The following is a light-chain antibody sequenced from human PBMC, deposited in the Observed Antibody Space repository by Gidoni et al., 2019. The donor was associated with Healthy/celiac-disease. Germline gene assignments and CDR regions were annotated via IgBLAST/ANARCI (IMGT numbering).Light chain of an antibody. V-gene: IGLV1-44*01. CDR2: SNN. CDR3: AAWDDSLNGWV. J-gene: IGLJ3*02. CDR1: SGKIGSNT. Sequence: QSVLTQPPSASGTPGQRVTISCSGSSGKIGSNTVNWYQQLPGTAPNLLIYSNNPRPSGVPVRFSGSKSGTSASLAISGLQSADEADYYCAAWDDSLNGWVFGGGTKLTVL.